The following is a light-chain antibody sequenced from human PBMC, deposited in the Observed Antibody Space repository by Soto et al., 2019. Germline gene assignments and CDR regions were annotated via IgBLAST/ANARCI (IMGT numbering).Light chain of an antibody. CDR2: DVS. CDR1: SSDVGGYIY. V-gene: IGLV2-14*03. CDR3: NSYTSRGTVV. Sequence: QSALTQPASVSGSPGQSITISCTGTSSDVGGYIYVSWYQHKPGKDPKLMMYDVSNRPSGVSNRFSGSKSGNTASLTISGLQAEDEADYYCNSYTSRGTVVFGGGTKLTVL. J-gene: IGLJ3*02.